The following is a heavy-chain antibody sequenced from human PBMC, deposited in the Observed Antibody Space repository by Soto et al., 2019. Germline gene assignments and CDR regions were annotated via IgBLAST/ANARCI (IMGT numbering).Heavy chain of an antibody. CDR2: IYYSGST. CDR1: GGSISSGGYY. CDR3: ARDQVIPTRTNLSYYYYGMDV. J-gene: IGHJ6*02. Sequence: QVQLQESGPGLVKPSQTLSLTCTVSGGSISSGGYYWSWIRQHPGKGLEWIGYIYYSGSTYYNPSLNSRVTISVDTSKNQFSLKLSSVTAADTAVYYCARDQVIPTRTNLSYYYYGMDVWGQGTTVTVSS. V-gene: IGHV4-31*03. D-gene: IGHD1-1*01.